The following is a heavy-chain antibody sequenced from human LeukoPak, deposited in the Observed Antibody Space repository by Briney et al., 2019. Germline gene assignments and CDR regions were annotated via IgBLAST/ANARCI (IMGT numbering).Heavy chain of an antibody. V-gene: IGHV3-64*02. CDR3: ARGGCPLGYYYGMDV. J-gene: IGHJ6*02. CDR2: ISSNGGET. D-gene: IGHD1-26*01. CDR1: GFTFSSYV. Sequence: GGSLRLSCAASGFTFSSYVMHWVRQAPGKGLEYVSAISSNGGETYYADSVKGRFTISRDNSKNALYLQMGSLRVDDMAVYYCARGGCPLGYYYGMDVWGQGTTVTVSS.